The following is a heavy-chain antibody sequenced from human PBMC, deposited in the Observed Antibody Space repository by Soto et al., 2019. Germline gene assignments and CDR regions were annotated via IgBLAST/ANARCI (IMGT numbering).Heavy chain of an antibody. V-gene: IGHV4-59*01. CDR1: GDSIRSYY. J-gene: IGHJ6*02. Sequence: KTSETLSLTSTVSGDSIRSYYLSWIRQPPGKGLEWIGYISYTGSTHYNPSLKSRVTISADTSKNQFSLKLSSVTTADTALYYCAREGVAAPYYYYGMDVWGQGSTVTVYS. CDR3: AREGVAAPYYYYGMDV. D-gene: IGHD2-15*01. CDR2: ISYTGST.